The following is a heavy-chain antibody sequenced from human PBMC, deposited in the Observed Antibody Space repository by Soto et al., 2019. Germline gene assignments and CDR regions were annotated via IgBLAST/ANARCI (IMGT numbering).Heavy chain of an antibody. CDR3: AKDWPTVLLLKWEYYYYGMDV. CDR1: GFTFSSYA. D-gene: IGHD1-26*01. Sequence: PGGSLRLSCAASGFTFSSYAMSWVRQAPGKGLEWVSAISGSGGSTYYADSVKGRFTISRDNSKNTLYLQMNSLRAEDTAVYYCAKDWPTVLLLKWEYYYYGMDVWGQGTTVTVS. V-gene: IGHV3-23*01. CDR2: ISGSGGST. J-gene: IGHJ6*02.